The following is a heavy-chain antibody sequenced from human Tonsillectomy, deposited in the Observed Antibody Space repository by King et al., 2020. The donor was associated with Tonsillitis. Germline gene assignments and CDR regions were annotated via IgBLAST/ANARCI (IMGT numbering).Heavy chain of an antibody. J-gene: IGHJ6*03. CDR1: GYTFISYG. D-gene: IGHD2-2*01. V-gene: IGHV1-18*01. CDR3: ARVVVVPAANHPYYYYYMDV. CDR2: SSAYNGNT. Sequence: VQLVESGAEVKKPGASVKVSCKASGYTFISYGISWVRQAPGQGLEWMGWSSAYNGNTNYEQKLRGRSTMTTDTSTSKAYMELRSLRPDDTAVYYCARVVVVPAANHPYYYYYMDVWGKGTTVTVSS.